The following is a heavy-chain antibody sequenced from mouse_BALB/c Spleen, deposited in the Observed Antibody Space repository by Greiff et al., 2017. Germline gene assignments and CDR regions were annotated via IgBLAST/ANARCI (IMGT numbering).Heavy chain of an antibody. V-gene: IGHV1-80*01. CDR2: IYPGDGDT. CDR3: ARGDDDVGYAMDY. J-gene: IGHJ4*01. CDR1: GYAFSSYW. D-gene: IGHD2-4*01. Sequence: VQLQQSGAELVRPGSSVKISCKASGYAFSSYWMNWVKQRPGQGLEWIGQIYPGDGDTNYNGKFKGKATLTADKSSSTAYMQLSRLTSEVSAVYFCARGDDDVGYAMDYWGQGTSVTVSS.